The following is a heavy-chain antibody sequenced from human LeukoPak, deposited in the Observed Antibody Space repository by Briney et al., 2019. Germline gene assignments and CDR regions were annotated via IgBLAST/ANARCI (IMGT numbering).Heavy chain of an antibody. CDR1: GYIFTSYD. CDR3: ARGGASAAARRFDP. Sequence: ASVKVSCKXSGYIFTSYDINGVRQATGQGGEWMGWMNPNSGNRGYAQRFQGRITLTTNTSVSTAYMELGNLRSEDTAVYYCARGGASAAARRFDPWGQGTLVTVSS. CDR2: MNPNSGNR. J-gene: IGHJ5*02. D-gene: IGHD6-13*01. V-gene: IGHV1-8*01.